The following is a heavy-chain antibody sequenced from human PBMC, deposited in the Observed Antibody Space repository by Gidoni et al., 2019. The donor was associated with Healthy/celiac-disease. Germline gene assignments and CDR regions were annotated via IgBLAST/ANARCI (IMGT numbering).Heavy chain of an antibody. D-gene: IGHD5-18*01. CDR3: AKDGKYSYGFFDY. V-gene: IGHV3-9*01. CDR2: ISWNSGSI. J-gene: IGHJ4*02. Sequence: EVQLVESGGGLVQPGRSLRLSCAASGFTFDDYAMHWVRQAPGKGLEWVSGISWNSGSIGYADSVKGRFTISRDNAKNSLYLQMNSLRAEDTALYYCAKDGKYSYGFFDYWGQGTLVTVSS. CDR1: GFTFDDYA.